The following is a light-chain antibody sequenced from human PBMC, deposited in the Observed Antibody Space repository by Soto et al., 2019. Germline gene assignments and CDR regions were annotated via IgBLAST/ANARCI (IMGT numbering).Light chain of an antibody. CDR2: TAS. J-gene: IGKJ4*01. CDR1: QSISSY. V-gene: IGKV1-39*01. CDR3: QQSYSTTT. Sequence: DIQMTQSPSSLSASVGDRVTITCRASQSISSYLNWYQQKPGKAPKLLICTASSLQSGVPSRFSGSRSGTDFTLTISSLQPEDFATYYCQQSYSTTTFGGGTKVEIK.